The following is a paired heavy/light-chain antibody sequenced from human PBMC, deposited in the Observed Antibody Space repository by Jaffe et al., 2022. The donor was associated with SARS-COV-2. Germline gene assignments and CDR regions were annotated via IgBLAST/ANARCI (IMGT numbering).Light chain of an antibody. CDR1: QSLLSSNGNNY. J-gene: IGKJ1*01. Sequence: DIVMTQSPLSLPVTPGEPASISCRSSQSLLSSNGNNYLHWYLQKPGQSPQLLIYLGSIRASGVPDRFSGSASGTDFTLKINRVEAEDVGVYYCMQALQAPWTFGQGTKVEIK. V-gene: IGKV2-28*01. CDR2: LGS. CDR3: MQALQAPWT.
Heavy chain of an antibody. CDR1: GYTFTSHS. CDR3: ARGIGGLDFDY. CDR2: FNSALHSI. Sequence: QVHLVQSGAEVKKPGASVKISCEAGYTFTSHSIHWLRQAPGQRPEWMGWFNSALHSIIYSHKFQGRVTFTGDTSASTAYMEMRTLRSDDTAVYYCARGIGGLDFDYWGQGTLVTVSS. V-gene: IGHV1-3*01. J-gene: IGHJ4*02. D-gene: IGHD3-16*01.